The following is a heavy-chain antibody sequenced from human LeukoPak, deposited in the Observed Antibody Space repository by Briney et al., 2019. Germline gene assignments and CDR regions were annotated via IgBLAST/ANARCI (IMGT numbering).Heavy chain of an antibody. CDR3: ARRGTGPFDY. V-gene: IGHV3-48*01. CDR2: ISSTLTSSTI. D-gene: IGHD1-1*01. CDR1: GFTFSSYE. J-gene: IGHJ4*02. Sequence: GGSLRLSCAASGFTFSSYEMNWVRQAPGKGLEWVSYISSTLTSSTIPTMYYTDSVKGRFTISRDNAKNSLYLQMNSLRAEDTAVYYCARRGTGPFDYLGQGTLVTVSS.